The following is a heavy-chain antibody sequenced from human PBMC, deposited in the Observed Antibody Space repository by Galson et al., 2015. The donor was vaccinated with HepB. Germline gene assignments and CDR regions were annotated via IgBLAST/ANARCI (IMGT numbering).Heavy chain of an antibody. J-gene: IGHJ3*02. Sequence: SLRLSCAASGFSFSRYWMHWVRQAPGKGLVWVSRINSDGSSTSNADYVKGRFTISRDNAKNTLYLQMNSLRAEDTAVYYCARDLGGFDTDDAFEIWGQGTMVTVSS. CDR1: GFSFSRYW. CDR3: ARDLGGFDTDDAFEI. CDR2: INSDGSST. D-gene: IGHD2-2*02. V-gene: IGHV3-74*01.